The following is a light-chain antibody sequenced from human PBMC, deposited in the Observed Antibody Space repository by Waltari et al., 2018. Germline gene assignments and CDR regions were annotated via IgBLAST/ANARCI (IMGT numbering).Light chain of an antibody. J-gene: IGKJ1*01. CDR3: QQSYNNPRA. CDR1: QRINNS. Sequence: DIQMTQSPSSLSASVGDRVAITCRASQRINNSVNWYQQKPGKAPKLLIYAASTLQSGVPSRFSGGGSGTDFTLSISRLQPEDFATYYCQQSYNNPRAFGQGTKVEIK. V-gene: IGKV1-39*01. CDR2: AAS.